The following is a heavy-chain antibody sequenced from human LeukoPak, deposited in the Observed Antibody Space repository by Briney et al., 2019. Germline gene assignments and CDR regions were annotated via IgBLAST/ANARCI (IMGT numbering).Heavy chain of an antibody. CDR1: GGSFSGYY. CDR2: IHHSGIT. Sequence: PSETLSLTCAVFGGSFSGYYLSWIRQPPGRGLEWIGEIHHSGITNYNPSLKSRVTISVDTSKNQFSLKLSSVTAADTAVYYCARGAYYYDSSGYSPRLVYWGQGTLVTVSS. J-gene: IGHJ4*02. CDR3: ARGAYYYDSSGYSPRLVY. D-gene: IGHD3-22*01. V-gene: IGHV4-34*01.